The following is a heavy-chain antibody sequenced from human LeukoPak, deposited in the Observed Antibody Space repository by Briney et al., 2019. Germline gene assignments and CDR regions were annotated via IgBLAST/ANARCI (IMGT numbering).Heavy chain of an antibody. D-gene: IGHD1-26*01. Sequence: GGSLRLSCAASGFTVSSDHMSWVRQAPGKGLEWVSVIYAGGSTYYADSVKGRFTISRDNFKNTVFLQMNSLRAEDTAVYYCARVWELSFDYWGQGTLVTVSS. V-gene: IGHV3-53*01. CDR3: ARVWELSFDY. CDR1: GFTVSSDH. CDR2: IYAGGST. J-gene: IGHJ4*02.